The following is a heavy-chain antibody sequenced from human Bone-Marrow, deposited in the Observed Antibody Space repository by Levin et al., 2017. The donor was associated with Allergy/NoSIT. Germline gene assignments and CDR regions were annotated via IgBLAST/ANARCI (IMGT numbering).Heavy chain of an antibody. V-gene: IGHV4-59*02. CDR3: ARDWKGTFRGLSALDAFDL. Sequence: RSQTLSLTCSVSGGTVSAYHWSWIRQPPGKGLEWIGYAYYKGDTSYNPSLQSRVTLSVDTSKNQFSLRLTSVTAADTAVYYCARDWKGTFRGLSALDAFDLWGQGTPVIVSS. J-gene: IGHJ3*01. CDR1: GGTVSAYH. CDR2: AYYKGDT. D-gene: IGHD1/OR15-1a*01.